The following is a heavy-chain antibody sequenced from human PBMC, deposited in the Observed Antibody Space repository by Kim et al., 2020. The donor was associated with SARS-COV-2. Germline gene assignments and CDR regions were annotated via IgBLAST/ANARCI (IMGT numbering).Heavy chain of an antibody. CDR1: GFTFSSYS. Sequence: GGSLRLSCAASGFTFSSYSMNWVRQAPGKGLEWVSYISSSSSTIYYADSVKGRFTISRDNAKNSLYLQMNSLRAEDTAVYYCASSTVYDILTGYYIWAFDIWGQGTMVTVSS. J-gene: IGHJ3*02. D-gene: IGHD3-9*01. CDR2: ISSSSSTI. V-gene: IGHV3-48*04. CDR3: ASSTVYDILTGYYIWAFDI.